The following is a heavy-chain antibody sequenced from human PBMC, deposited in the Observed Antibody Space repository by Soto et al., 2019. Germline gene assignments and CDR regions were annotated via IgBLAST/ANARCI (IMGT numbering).Heavy chain of an antibody. D-gene: IGHD2-21*01. Sequence: EVQLVESGGDLVQPGGSLRLSCAASGFTFSNYWMSWVRQAPGKGLEWVANIKEDGSERNYVDSVKGRFTISRDNAENSLYTQLNSLRAEDTAVYYCASPRHIGPWGQGTLVTVSS. J-gene: IGHJ5*02. V-gene: IGHV3-7*01. CDR2: IKEDGSER. CDR1: GFTFSNYW. CDR3: ASPRHIGP.